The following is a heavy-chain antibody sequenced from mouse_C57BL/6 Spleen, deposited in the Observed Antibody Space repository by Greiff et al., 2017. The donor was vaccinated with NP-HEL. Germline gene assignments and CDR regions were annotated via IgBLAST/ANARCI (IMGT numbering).Heavy chain of an antibody. J-gene: IGHJ4*01. D-gene: IGHD2-5*01. V-gene: IGHV1-64*01. CDR2: IHPNSGST. CDR3: GSDSNCSYAVEL. Sequence: QVQLQQPGAELVKPGASVKLSCKASGYTFTSYWMHWVKQRPGQGLEWIGMIHPNSGSTNYNEKFKSKATLTVDKSSSTAYMQLSSLTSEDSAVYYCGSDSNCSYAVELWGQGTAVTVSS. CDR1: GYTFTSYW.